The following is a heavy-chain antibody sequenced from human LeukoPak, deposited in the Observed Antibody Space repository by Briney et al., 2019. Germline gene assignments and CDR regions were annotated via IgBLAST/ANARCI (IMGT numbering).Heavy chain of an antibody. CDR1: GGSIVRYY. D-gene: IGHD6-25*01. J-gene: IGHJ2*01. CDR2: IYYTGNT. CDR3: ARYLAAGYFDL. V-gene: IGHV4-59*08. Sequence: PSETLSLTCSVSGGSIVRYYWGWIRQPPGKGLEWIGYIYYTGNTNYNPSLKSRLTISVDTSKNQFSLKLSSVTAADTAVYYCARYLAAGYFDLWGRGTLVTVSP.